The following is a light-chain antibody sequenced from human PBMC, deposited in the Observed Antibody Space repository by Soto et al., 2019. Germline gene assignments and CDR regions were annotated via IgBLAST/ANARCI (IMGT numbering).Light chain of an antibody. Sequence: QSALTQPASVSGSPGQSITISCTGTSSDVGGYNYVSWYQQHPGKAPKLMIYDVNTRRSGVSNRFSGSKSGNTASLTISGLQAEDEADYYCSSYTSSISFGGGTKLTVL. V-gene: IGLV2-14*01. CDR1: SSDVGGYNY. CDR3: SSYTSSIS. J-gene: IGLJ2*01. CDR2: DVN.